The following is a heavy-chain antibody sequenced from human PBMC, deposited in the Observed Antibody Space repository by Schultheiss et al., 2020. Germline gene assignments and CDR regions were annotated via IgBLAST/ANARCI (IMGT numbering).Heavy chain of an antibody. Sequence: GESLKISCAASGFTFSSYCMHWVRQAPGKGLEWVAVIWYDGSNKYYADSVKGRFTISRDNAKNTLYLQMNSLRAEDTAVYYCARPRIAKYQLLSAFDPWGQGTLVTVSS. V-gene: IGHV3-33*08. J-gene: IGHJ5*02. D-gene: IGHD2-2*01. CDR2: IWYDGSNK. CDR3: ARPRIAKYQLLSAFDP. CDR1: GFTFSSYC.